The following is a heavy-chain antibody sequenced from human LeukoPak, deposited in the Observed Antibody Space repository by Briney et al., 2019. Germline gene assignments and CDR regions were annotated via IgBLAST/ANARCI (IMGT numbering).Heavy chain of an antibody. D-gene: IGHD2-2*01. CDR2: ISSSGSTI. Sequence: GGSLRLSCAASGFTFSDYYMSWIRQAPGKGLEWVSYISSSGSTIYYADSVKGRFTIPRDNAKNSPYLQMNSLRAEDTAVYYCARDYSSTSRNAFDIWGQGTMVTVSS. CDR1: GFTFSDYY. J-gene: IGHJ3*02. CDR3: ARDYSSTSRNAFDI. V-gene: IGHV3-11*01.